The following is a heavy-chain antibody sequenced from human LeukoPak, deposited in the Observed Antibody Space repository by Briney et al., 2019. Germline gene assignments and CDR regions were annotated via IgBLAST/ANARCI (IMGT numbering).Heavy chain of an antibody. J-gene: IGHJ4*02. CDR3: ARVGIKSRITMVRGVQPTYYFDY. Sequence: SETLSLTCTVSGGSISSYYWSWIRQPAGKGLEWIGRIYTSGSTNYNPSLKSRVTISVDTSKNQFSLKLSSVTAADTAVYYCARVGIKSRITMVRGVQPTYYFDYWGQGTLVTVSS. CDR2: IYTSGST. D-gene: IGHD3-10*01. CDR1: GGSISSYY. V-gene: IGHV4-4*07.